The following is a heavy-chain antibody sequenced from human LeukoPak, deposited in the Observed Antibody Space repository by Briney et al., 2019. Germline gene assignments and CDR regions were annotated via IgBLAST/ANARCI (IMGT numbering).Heavy chain of an antibody. V-gene: IGHV3-23*01. CDR1: GFSFSNYA. CDR2: ISGSGGST. Sequence: GGSLRLSCAASGFSFSNYAMSWVRQAPGKGLEWVSAISGSGGSTYYADSVKGRFTISRDNSKNTLYLQMNSLRAEDTAVYYCAKAAISGNYYWYYYYYMDVWGKGTTVTVSS. J-gene: IGHJ6*03. D-gene: IGHD1-26*01. CDR3: AKAAISGNYYWYYYYYMDV.